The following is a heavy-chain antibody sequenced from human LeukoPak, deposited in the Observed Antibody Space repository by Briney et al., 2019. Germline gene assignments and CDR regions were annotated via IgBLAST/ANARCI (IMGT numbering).Heavy chain of an antibody. CDR3: ALEFWWGLVPSLELAY. CDR1: GGSISSNNW. V-gene: IGHV4-4*02. J-gene: IGHJ4*02. Sequence: SETLSLTCAVSGGSISSNNWWGWVRQPPGKGLEWIGEIYHSGSPNYNPSLKSRVTISVDTSKNQFSLKLSSVTAADTAVYYCALEFWWGLVPSLELAYWGQGTLVTVSS. D-gene: IGHD1-1*01. CDR2: IYHSGSP.